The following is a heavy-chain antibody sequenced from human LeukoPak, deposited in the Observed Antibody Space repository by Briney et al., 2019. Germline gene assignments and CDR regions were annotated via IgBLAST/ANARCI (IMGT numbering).Heavy chain of an antibody. CDR1: GGSISSGDYY. D-gene: IGHD2-15*01. V-gene: IGHV4-30-4*01. J-gene: IGHJ5*02. Sequence: SETLSLTCTVSGGSISSGDYYWSWIRQPPGKGLEWIGYIYYSGSTYYNPSLKSRVTISVDTSKNQFSLKLSSVTAADTAVYYCARVADCSGGSCYSPWFDPWGQGTLVTVSP. CDR3: ARVADCSGGSCYSPWFDP. CDR2: IYYSGST.